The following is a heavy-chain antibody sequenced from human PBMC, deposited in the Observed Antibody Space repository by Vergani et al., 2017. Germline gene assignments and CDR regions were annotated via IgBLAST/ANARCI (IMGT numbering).Heavy chain of an antibody. J-gene: IGHJ6*03. Sequence: QVKLQESGPGLVKPSETLSLTCTVSGASVSSGVYYWNWIRQHPGKGLEWIGYIYSTGSTHHNPSLRRRINMSVDTSKNQFSLKLNSVTAADTAMYYCARGDSSEDPRYYYYYMDVWGKGTTVTVSS. CDR2: IYSTGST. V-gene: IGHV4-31*03. D-gene: IGHD6-25*01. CDR1: GASVSSGVYY. CDR3: ARGDSSEDPRYYYYYMDV.